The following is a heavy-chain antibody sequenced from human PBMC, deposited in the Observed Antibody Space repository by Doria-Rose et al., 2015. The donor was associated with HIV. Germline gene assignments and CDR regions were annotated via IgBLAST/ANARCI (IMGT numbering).Heavy chain of an antibody. Sequence: QVQLQESGTEVKNPGASMKVSCKASGYTFTSYDINWVRQATGQGLEWMGWINPNSGNTGYAQKFQGRVTMTRNTSISTAYMELSSLTSEDTAVYFCARGFSKLRGDSWGQGTRVTGSS. D-gene: IGHD2-2*01. CDR3: ARGFSKLRGDS. CDR1: GYTFTSYD. V-gene: IGHV1-8*02. J-gene: IGHJ4*02. CDR2: INPNSGNT.